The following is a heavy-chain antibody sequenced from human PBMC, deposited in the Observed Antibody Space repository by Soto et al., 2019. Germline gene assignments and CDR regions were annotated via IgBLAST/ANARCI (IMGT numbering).Heavy chain of an antibody. CDR3: AREGRMGTFGY. CDR1: GGSVSGGSYF. Sequence: SETLSLTCTVSGGSVSGGSYFWSWVRQPPGKGLEWIGYFYYSGSTKYNPSLKSRVTILEDTSKNQFSLKLNSVTAADTAVYYCAREGRMGTFGYWGQGALVTVSS. J-gene: IGHJ4*02. D-gene: IGHD1-1*01. CDR2: FYYSGST. V-gene: IGHV4-61*01.